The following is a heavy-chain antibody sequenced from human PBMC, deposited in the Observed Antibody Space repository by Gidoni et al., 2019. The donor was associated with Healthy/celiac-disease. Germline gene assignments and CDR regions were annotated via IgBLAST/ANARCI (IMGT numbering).Heavy chain of an antibody. D-gene: IGHD3-3*01. CDR1: GSTFSSQG. CDR2: ISYDGSNK. Sequence: QVQLVESGGGVVQPGRSLSPSCAALGSTFSSQGMHWVRQAPGKGLEWVAVISYDGSNKYYADSVKGRFTISRDNSKNTLYLQMNSLRAEDTAVYYCAKDNSWALEWSPSPFDYWGQGTLVTVSS. V-gene: IGHV3-30*18. J-gene: IGHJ4*02. CDR3: AKDNSWALEWSPSPFDY.